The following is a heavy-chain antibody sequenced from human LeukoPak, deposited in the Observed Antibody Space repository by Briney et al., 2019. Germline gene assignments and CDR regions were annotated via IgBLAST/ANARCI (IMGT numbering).Heavy chain of an antibody. D-gene: IGHD3-3*02. CDR3: ARDSTHNFFDY. CDR1: GFTLRSYS. CDR2: ISATTSTT. V-gene: IGHV3-48*01. J-gene: IGHJ4*02. Sequence: GGSLRLSCAASGFTLRSYSVNWVRQTPGKGLEWISYISATTSTTYYADSVKGRFTISRDNAKNSLYLQMNSLRVEDTAVYYCARDSTHNFFDYWGQGTQVTVSS.